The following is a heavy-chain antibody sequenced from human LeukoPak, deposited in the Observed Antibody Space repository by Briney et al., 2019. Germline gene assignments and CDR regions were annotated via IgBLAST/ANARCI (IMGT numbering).Heavy chain of an antibody. V-gene: IGHV3-23*01. CDR1: GFTFSTYN. CDR2: ISGSGGST. CDR3: AKDQGWSGYSGYFDY. Sequence: GGSLRLSCAASGFTFSTYNMNWVRRTPGKGLEWVSAISGSGGSTYYADSVKGRFTISRDNSKNTLYLQMNSLRAEDTAVYYCAKDQGWSGYSGYFDYWGQGTLVTVSS. D-gene: IGHD3-3*01. J-gene: IGHJ4*02.